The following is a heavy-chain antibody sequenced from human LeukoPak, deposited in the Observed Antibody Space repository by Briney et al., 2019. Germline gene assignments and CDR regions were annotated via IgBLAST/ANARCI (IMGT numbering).Heavy chain of an antibody. J-gene: IGHJ4*02. CDR1: GFTFSGSA. V-gene: IGHV3-73*01. CDR3: TRSDYYDSSGYHAVDY. CDR2: IRSKANSYAT. D-gene: IGHD3-22*01. Sequence: GGSLRLSCAASGFTFSGSAMHWVRQASGKGLEWVGRIRSKANSYATAYAAPVKGRFTISRDDSKNTAYLQMNSLKTEDTAVYYCTRSDYYDSSGYHAVDYWGQGTLVTVSS.